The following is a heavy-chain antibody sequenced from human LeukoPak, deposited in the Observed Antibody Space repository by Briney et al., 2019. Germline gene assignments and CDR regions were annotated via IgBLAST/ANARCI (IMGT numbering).Heavy chain of an antibody. CDR1: GFTFSSYW. Sequence: GGSLRLSCAASGFTFSSYWMHWVRQAPGKGLVWVSRINTDGSSTSYADSGKGRFTISRDNAKNTLYLQMNSLRAEDTAVYYCARGELLYYFDYWGQGTLVTVSS. D-gene: IGHD1-26*01. CDR3: ARGELLYYFDY. CDR2: INTDGSST. V-gene: IGHV3-74*01. J-gene: IGHJ4*02.